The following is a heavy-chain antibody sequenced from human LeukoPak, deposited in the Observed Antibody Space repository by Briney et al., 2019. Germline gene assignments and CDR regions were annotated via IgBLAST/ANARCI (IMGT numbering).Heavy chain of an antibody. V-gene: IGHV1-2*02. J-gene: IGHJ4*02. Sequence: GASVKASCKASGGTFSSYAISWVRQAPGQGLEWVGWINPNSGGTNYAQKFQGRVTMTSDTSISTAYMELRRLKSDDTAVYYCARSHFLRGFEYWGQGTLVTVSA. CDR3: ARSHFLRGFEY. CDR2: INPNSGGT. CDR1: GGTFSSYA. D-gene: IGHD5-12*01.